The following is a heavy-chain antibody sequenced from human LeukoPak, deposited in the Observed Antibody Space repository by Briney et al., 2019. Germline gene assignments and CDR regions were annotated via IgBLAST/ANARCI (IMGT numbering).Heavy chain of an antibody. J-gene: IGHJ4*02. V-gene: IGHV1-18*01. CDR3: ARVGGYVWGSYRSYYFDY. CDR1: GYTFTIYG. D-gene: IGHD3-16*02. Sequence: ASVKVSCKASGYTFTIYGITWVRQAPGQGLEWMGWISTYNGNTNYAQKLQGRVTMTTDTSTSTAYMELRSLRSDDTAVYYCARVGGYVWGSYRSYYFDYWGQGTLVTVSS. CDR2: ISTYNGNT.